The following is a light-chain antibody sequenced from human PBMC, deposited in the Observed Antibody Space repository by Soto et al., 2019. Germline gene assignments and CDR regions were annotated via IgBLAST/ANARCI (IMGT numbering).Light chain of an antibody. Sequence: EIVLTQSPGTLSLSPGERATLSCRASQSFSSTYLAWYQQKPGQAPRLLIYDASNRATGIPARFSGSGSGTDFTLTISSLEPEDFAVYYCQQRSNWPQTFGQGTKV. J-gene: IGKJ1*01. V-gene: IGKV3-11*01. CDR1: QSFSSTY. CDR2: DAS. CDR3: QQRSNWPQT.